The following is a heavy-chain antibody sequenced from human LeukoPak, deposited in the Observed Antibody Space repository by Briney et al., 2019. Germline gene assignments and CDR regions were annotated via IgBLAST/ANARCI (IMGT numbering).Heavy chain of an antibody. CDR3: ARGTVTGYSITGVDY. V-gene: IGHV4-4*02. D-gene: IGHD6-13*01. Sequence: SETLSLTCTVSGGSISSYYWSWVRQPPGKGLEWIGEIYHSGNTNYNPSLKSRVTISVDKSKNQFSLKLSSVTAADTAVYYCARGTVTGYSITGVDYWGQGTLVTVSS. CDR1: GGSISSYY. J-gene: IGHJ4*02. CDR2: IYHSGNT.